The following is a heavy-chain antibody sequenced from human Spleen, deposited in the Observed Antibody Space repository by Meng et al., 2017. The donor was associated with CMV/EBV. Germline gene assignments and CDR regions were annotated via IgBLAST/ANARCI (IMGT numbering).Heavy chain of an antibody. D-gene: IGHD4-17*01. CDR2: IYPGDSDV. CDR3: ARNGADEDYWFDP. J-gene: IGHJ5*02. Sequence: KRFGYTFSGSWIGWVRHLPGKGLESMGIIYPGDSDVRYSPSFQGQVYISADASISTSYLQWYSLKASDTAIYYCARNGADEDYWFDPWGQGTLVTVSS. CDR1: GYTFSGSW. V-gene: IGHV5-51*01.